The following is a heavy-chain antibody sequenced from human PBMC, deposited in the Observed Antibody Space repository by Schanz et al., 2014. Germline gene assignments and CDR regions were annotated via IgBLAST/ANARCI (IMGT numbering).Heavy chain of an antibody. D-gene: IGHD3-10*01. CDR1: GGSISSSSYY. CDR3: ARTLVNGSRKWFVP. J-gene: IGHJ5*02. Sequence: QLQLQESGPGLVKPSETLSLTCTVSGGSISSSSYYWGWIRQTSGKGLEWIGSVYYSGGSYYNPSLKTRAPMSVDTSKNQFSLRLSSVTAADTAVYYCARTLVNGSRKWFVPWGPGTQVTVSS. CDR2: VYYSGGS. V-gene: IGHV4-39*07.